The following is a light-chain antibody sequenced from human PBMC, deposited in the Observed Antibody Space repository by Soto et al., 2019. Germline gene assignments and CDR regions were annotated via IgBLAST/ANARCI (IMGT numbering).Light chain of an antibody. Sequence: IQMTQFPSSLSASVDDRVTITCRASQTISSWLAWYQQKPGKAPKLLIYKASTLKSGVPSRFSGSGSGTEFTLTISSLQPEDFATYYCQQYNSYSRTFGQGTKVDI. CDR3: QQYNSYSRT. CDR1: QTISSW. J-gene: IGKJ1*01. V-gene: IGKV1-5*03. CDR2: KAS.